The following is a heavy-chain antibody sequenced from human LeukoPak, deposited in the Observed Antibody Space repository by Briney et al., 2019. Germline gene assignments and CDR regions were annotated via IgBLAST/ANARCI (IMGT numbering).Heavy chain of an antibody. CDR3: ATAGDILTGYYFDY. D-gene: IGHD3-9*01. CDR1: AYTLTELS. J-gene: IGHJ4*02. CDR2: FDPEDGET. Sequence: ASVNVSRKVSAYTLTELSMHWVRQAPGKGLEWMGGFDPEDGETIYAQKFQGRVTMTEDTSTDTAYMELNSLRSEDTAVYYCATAGDILTGYYFDYWGQGTLVTVSS. V-gene: IGHV1-24*01.